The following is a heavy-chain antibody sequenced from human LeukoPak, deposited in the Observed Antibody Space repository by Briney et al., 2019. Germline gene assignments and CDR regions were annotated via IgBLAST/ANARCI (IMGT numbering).Heavy chain of an antibody. J-gene: IGHJ5*02. CDR2: IYYSGST. CDR3: ARGHDYVWGSSNWFDP. CDR1: GGSISSSSYY. D-gene: IGHD3-16*01. Sequence: SETLSLTCTVSGGSISSSSYYWGWIRQPPWKGLEWIGSIYYSGSTYYNPSLKSRVTISVDTSKNQFSLKLSSVTAADTAVYYCARGHDYVWGSSNWFDPWGQGTLVTVSS. V-gene: IGHV4-39*07.